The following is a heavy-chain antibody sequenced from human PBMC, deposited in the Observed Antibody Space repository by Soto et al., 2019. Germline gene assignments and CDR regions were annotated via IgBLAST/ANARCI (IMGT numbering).Heavy chain of an antibody. CDR3: ARGNHRWLHLWYFDP. CDR1: GGTFSNYP. Sequence: QVQLVQSGAEVKKPGSSVKVSCKASGGTFSNYPISWVRQAPGQGLEWVGGIIPIFGTANYAQKFKGRVTITADESTRTAYMERRSLRSEDTAVYYCARGNHRWLHLWYFDPWGRGTLVTVSS. D-gene: IGHD5-12*01. V-gene: IGHV1-69*12. CDR2: IIPIFGTA. J-gene: IGHJ2*01.